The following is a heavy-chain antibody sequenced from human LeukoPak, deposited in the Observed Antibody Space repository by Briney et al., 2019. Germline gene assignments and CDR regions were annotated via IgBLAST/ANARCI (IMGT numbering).Heavy chain of an antibody. D-gene: IGHD2-2*02. CDR3: ARDPDCGSTGCYTPPFEY. CDR1: GFTFSSYA. Sequence: PGGSLRLSCAASGFTFSSYAMHWVRQAPGKGLEWVAVISYDGSNKYYADSVKGRFTISRDNSKNTLYLQMNSLGAEDTAVYYCARDPDCGSTGCYTPPFEYWGQGTLVTVSS. V-gene: IGHV3-30-3*01. CDR2: ISYDGSNK. J-gene: IGHJ4*02.